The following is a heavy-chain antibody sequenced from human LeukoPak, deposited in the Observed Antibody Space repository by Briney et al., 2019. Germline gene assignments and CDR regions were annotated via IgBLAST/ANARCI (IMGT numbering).Heavy chain of an antibody. CDR3: AKNRGSSITNCFDY. CDR1: GFTFSSYA. V-gene: IGHV3-23*01. Sequence: GGSLRLSCAASGFTFSSYAMSWVRQAPGKGLEWVSSIGGSGGSTYYADSVKGRFTISRDNSKNTLYLQMNSLRAEDTAVYYCAKNRGSSITNCFDYWGQGTLVTVSS. J-gene: IGHJ4*02. D-gene: IGHD2-2*01. CDR2: IGGSGGST.